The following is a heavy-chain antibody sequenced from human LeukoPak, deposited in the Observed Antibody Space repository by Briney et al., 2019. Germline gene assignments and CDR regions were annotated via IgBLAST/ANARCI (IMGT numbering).Heavy chain of an antibody. V-gene: IGHV1-18*01. D-gene: IGHD2-21*01. CDR2: ISGQHGNW. J-gene: IGHJ4*02. CDR1: RNYLDQFG. Sequence: ASVKVSCKTSRNYLDQFGISMRRQAPGQGLEWIAWISGQHGNWNAAQQVQGRDTVTTGTSAGTAYMEMTRLTSDDTALYYCPRVFSIVIPSVTDYWGQGTLVTVSS. CDR3: PRVFSIVIPSVTDY.